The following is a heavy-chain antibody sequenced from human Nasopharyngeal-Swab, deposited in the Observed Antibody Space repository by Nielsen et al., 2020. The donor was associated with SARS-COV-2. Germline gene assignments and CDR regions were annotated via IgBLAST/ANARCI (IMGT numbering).Heavy chain of an antibody. Sequence: GESLKISCAASGFTFSTYPIHWVRQAPGKGLEWVAVISSDGRNTYYADYVKGRSAISRDNSRSTMYLQMINLRTEDTATYFCARDSAYCSSTSCRRNSFFYYMDVWGKGTTVTVSS. CDR1: GFTFSTYP. J-gene: IGHJ6*03. D-gene: IGHD2-2*01. CDR3: ARDSAYCSSTSCRRNSFFYYMDV. CDR2: ISSDGRNT. V-gene: IGHV3-30*09.